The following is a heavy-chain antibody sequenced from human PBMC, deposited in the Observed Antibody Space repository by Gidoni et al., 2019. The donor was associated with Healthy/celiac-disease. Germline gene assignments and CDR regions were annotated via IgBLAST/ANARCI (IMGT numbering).Heavy chain of an antibody. J-gene: IGHJ4*02. Sequence: EVQLLESGGGLVQPGGYLRLACAASGFPFSSYAMSWVRQAPGKGLEWVSAISVSGGSTYYADSVKGRFTISRDNSKNTLYLQMNSLRADDTAVYYCAKARALWQQLGYWDYWGQGTLVTVSS. V-gene: IGHV3-23*01. CDR2: ISVSGGST. D-gene: IGHD6-13*01. CDR1: GFPFSSYA. CDR3: AKARALWQQLGYWDY.